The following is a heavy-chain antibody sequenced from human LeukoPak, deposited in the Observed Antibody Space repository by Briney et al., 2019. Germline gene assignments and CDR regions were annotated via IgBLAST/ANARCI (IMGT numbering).Heavy chain of an antibody. CDR3: GREGIAVAATGAVQH. V-gene: IGHV4-4*07. D-gene: IGHD6-13*01. Sequence: SETLSLTCTVSGGSINGYYWTWMRQPAGKGLEWIGRIFTSGSTNYNPSLKSRVIMSIDTSKNQFSLKLTSVTAADTAVYYCGREGIAVAATGAVQHWGQGTLVTVSS. J-gene: IGHJ1*01. CDR1: GGSINGYY. CDR2: IFTSGST.